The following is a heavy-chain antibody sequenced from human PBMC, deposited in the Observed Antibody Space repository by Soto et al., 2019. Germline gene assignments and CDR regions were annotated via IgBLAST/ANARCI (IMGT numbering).Heavy chain of an antibody. Sequence: VKVSCKASGYTFTSYDINWVRQATGQGLEWMGWMNPNSGNTGYAQKFQGRVTMTRNTSISTAYMELSSVSAADTARYFCAGYCSSSICPEDHYFALEVWGQGTTVTVSS. D-gene: IGHD2-2*01. V-gene: IGHV1-8*01. CDR2: MNPNSGNT. CDR1: GYTFTSYD. CDR3: AGYCSSSICPEDHYFALEV. J-gene: IGHJ6*02.